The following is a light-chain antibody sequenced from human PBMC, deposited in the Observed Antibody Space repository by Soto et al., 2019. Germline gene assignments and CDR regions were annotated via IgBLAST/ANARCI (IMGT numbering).Light chain of an antibody. CDR3: QQGYSSRWT. CDR1: QNIRSY. J-gene: IGKJ1*01. Sequence: DIQMTQSPSSLSASVGDRVTITCRVSQNIRSYLNWYQQKPGKAPQLLIYATSSLQTGVPSRFSASGSGTDFSLVISDLQPEDSATYYCQQGYSSRWTSGRGTKVDI. CDR2: ATS. V-gene: IGKV1-39*01.